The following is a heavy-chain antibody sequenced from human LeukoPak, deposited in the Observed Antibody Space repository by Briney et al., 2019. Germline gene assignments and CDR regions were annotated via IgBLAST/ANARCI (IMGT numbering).Heavy chain of an antibody. J-gene: IGHJ4*02. V-gene: IGHV1-69*13. Sequence: VASVKVSCKASGGTFSSYAISWVRQAPGQGLEWMGGIIPIFGTANYAQKFQGRVTITADESTSTAYMELSSLGSEDTAVYYCARDSRLYCGGDCYSAGLDYWGQGTLVSVSS. CDR3: ARDSRLYCGGDCYSAGLDY. D-gene: IGHD2-21*02. CDR2: IIPIFGTA. CDR1: GGTFSSYA.